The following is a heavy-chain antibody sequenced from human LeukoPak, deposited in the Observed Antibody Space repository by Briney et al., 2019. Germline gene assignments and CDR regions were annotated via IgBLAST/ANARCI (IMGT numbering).Heavy chain of an antibody. Sequence: SETLSLTCSVSGDSITNNNYYWGWIRQPPGKGLEWIGYIYHSGSTNYNPSLKSRVTISVDTSKNQFSLKLSSVTAADTAVYYCARSIAVAGTNWFDPWGQGTLVTVSS. CDR2: IYHSGST. CDR3: ARSIAVAGTNWFDP. D-gene: IGHD6-19*01. CDR1: GDSITNNNYY. J-gene: IGHJ5*02. V-gene: IGHV4-39*07.